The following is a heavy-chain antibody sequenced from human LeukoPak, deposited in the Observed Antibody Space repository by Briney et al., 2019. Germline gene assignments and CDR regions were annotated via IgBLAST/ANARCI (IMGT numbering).Heavy chain of an antibody. D-gene: IGHD3-22*01. V-gene: IGHV4-34*01. CDR2: INHSGST. J-gene: IGHJ4*02. CDR3: ARGRYYYDSSGYYYGGYFDY. Sequence: SETLSLTCAVYGGSFSGYYWSWIRQPPGKGLEWIGEINHSGSTNYNPSLKSRVTISVDTSKNQFSLKLSSVTAADTAVYYCARGRYYYDSSGYYYGGYFDYWGQGTLVTVSS. CDR1: GGSFSGYY.